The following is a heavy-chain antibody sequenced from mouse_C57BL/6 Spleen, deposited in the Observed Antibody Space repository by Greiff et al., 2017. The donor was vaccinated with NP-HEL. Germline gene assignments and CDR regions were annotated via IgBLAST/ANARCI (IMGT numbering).Heavy chain of an antibody. V-gene: IGHV1-18*01. CDR3: ARDYRGSSYRWYFDV. Sequence: VQLQQSGPELVKPGASVKIPCKASGYTFTDYNMDWVKQSHGKSLEWIGDINPNNGGTIYNQKFKGKATLTVDKSSSTAYMELRSLTSEDTAVYYCARDYRGSSYRWYFDVWGTGTTVTVSS. D-gene: IGHD1-1*01. CDR2: INPNNGGT. J-gene: IGHJ1*03. CDR1: GYTFTDYN.